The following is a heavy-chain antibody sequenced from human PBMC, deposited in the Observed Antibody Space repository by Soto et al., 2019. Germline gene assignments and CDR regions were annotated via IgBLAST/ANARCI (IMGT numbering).Heavy chain of an antibody. Sequence: ASVKVSYKASGYTFTVYYMHWVRQAPGQGLEWMGWINPKSGGTMYPQKFQGRVTMTWDTSISTAYMALTRLRSDDTAVYYCARDLAKGGGSAGFDYWGQGTLVTVSS. CDR1: GYTFTVYY. CDR2: INPKSGGT. V-gene: IGHV1-2*02. J-gene: IGHJ4*02. D-gene: IGHD1-26*01. CDR3: ARDLAKGGGSAGFDY.